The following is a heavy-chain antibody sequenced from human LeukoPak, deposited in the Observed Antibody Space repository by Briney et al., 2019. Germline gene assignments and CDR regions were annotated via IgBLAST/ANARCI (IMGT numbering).Heavy chain of an antibody. CDR2: ISGSGGST. Sequence: GGSLRLSCAASGFTFSSYGMSWVRQAPGKGLEWVSAISGSGGSTYYADSVKGRFTISRDNSKNTLYLQMNSLRAEDTAVYYCAKCPTGALSGSYYGPFFDYWGQGTLVTVSS. J-gene: IGHJ4*02. CDR1: GFTFSSYG. D-gene: IGHD3-10*01. V-gene: IGHV3-23*01. CDR3: AKCPTGALSGSYYGPFFDY.